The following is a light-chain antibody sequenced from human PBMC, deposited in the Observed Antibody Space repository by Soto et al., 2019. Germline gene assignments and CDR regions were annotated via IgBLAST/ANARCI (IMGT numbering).Light chain of an antibody. J-gene: IGKJ4*01. V-gene: IGKV3-20*01. CDR3: QQYGVTPPNS. CDR1: QIVSSTY. Sequence: EIVLTQSPGTLSLSPEERATLSCRASQIVSSTYLAWFQQKPGQAPRLLIYCASTRATGIPDRFSGSGSGTDSTLTISGLEPEDFALYYCQQYGVTPPNSFGGGTKVEV. CDR2: CAS.